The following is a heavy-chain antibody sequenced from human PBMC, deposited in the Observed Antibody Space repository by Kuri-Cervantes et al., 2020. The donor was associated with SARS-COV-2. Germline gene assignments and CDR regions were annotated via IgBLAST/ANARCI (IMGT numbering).Heavy chain of an antibody. CDR1: GFTFSSYA. V-gene: IGHV3-23*01. Sequence: GESLKISCAASGFTFSSYAMSWVRQAPGKGLEWVSAISGSGGSTYYADSVKGRFTISRDNSKNTLYLQMNSLRAEDTAVYYCAKEPYSSGWPVWRQYYFGYWGQGTLVTVSS. CDR2: ISGSGGST. J-gene: IGHJ4*02. D-gene: IGHD6-19*01. CDR3: AKEPYSSGWPVWRQYYFGY.